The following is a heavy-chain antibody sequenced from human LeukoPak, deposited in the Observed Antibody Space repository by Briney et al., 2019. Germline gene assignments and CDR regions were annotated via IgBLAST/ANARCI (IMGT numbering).Heavy chain of an antibody. J-gene: IGHJ4*02. V-gene: IGHV4-34*01. CDR1: GGSFSGYY. D-gene: IGHD3-3*01. Sequence: SETLSLTCAVYGGSFSGYYWSWIRQPPGKGLEWIGEINHSGSTNYNPSLKSRVTISVDTSKNQFSLKLSSVTAADTAVYYCARGTRYYDSWSGYHFDYWGQGTLVTVSS. CDR2: INHSGST. CDR3: ARGTRYYDSWSGYHFDY.